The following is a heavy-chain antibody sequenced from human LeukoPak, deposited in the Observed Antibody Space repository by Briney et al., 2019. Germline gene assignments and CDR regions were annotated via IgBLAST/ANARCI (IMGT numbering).Heavy chain of an antibody. J-gene: IGHJ2*01. CDR1: GFTVSTNY. V-gene: IGHV3-53*01. D-gene: IGHD3-10*01. CDR3: ARVGDHFHWYLDL. CDR2: LYSGSST. Sequence: AGSLRLSCAASGFTVSTNYMNWVRQAPGKGLEWDSILYSGSSTYYADSVRGRFTISRDSSKNILSLQMNNLRAEDTAVYYCARVGDHFHWYLDLWGRGTLVTVSS.